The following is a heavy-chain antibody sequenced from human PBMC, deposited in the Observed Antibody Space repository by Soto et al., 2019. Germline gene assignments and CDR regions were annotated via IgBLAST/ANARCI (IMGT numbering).Heavy chain of an antibody. V-gene: IGHV3-21*04. CDR2: ISSSSSYI. CDR3: ARDLGIAAAASY. D-gene: IGHD6-13*01. J-gene: IGHJ4*02. Sequence: PGGSLRVSCAASGLTFSSYIMNWVRQAPGKGLEWVSSISSSSSYIYYADSVKGRFTISRDNAKNSLYLQMNSLRAEDTAVYYCARDLGIAAAASYWGQGTLVTVSS. CDR1: GLTFSSYI.